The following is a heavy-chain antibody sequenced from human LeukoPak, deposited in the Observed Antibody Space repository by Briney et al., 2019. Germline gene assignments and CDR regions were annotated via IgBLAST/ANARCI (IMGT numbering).Heavy chain of an antibody. V-gene: IGHV5-51*01. CDR3: ARLALSYCTSSSCYRTNWFDP. J-gene: IGHJ5*01. CDR2: IYPGDSDT. CDR1: GYNFTSYW. Sequence: GESLKISCKGSGYNFTSYWIGWVRQMPGKGLEWMGIIYPGDSDTRYSPSFQRQVTISADKSIRTAYLQWSSLKASDTAMYYCARLALSYCTSSSCYRTNWFDPWGQGTLVTVSS. D-gene: IGHD2-2*01.